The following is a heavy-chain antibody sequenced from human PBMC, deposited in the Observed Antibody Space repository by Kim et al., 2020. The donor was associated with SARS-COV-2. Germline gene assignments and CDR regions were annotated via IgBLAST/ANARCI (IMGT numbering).Heavy chain of an antibody. V-gene: IGHV3-30*18. D-gene: IGHD3-3*01. CDR3: AKDRRRFKVVAAFDI. J-gene: IGHJ3*02. CDR2: ISYDGSNK. CDR1: GFTFSSYG. Sequence: GGSLRLSCAASGFTFSSYGMHWVRQAPGKGLEWVAVISYDGSNKYYADSVKGRFTISRDNSKNTLYLQMNSLRAEDTAVYYCAKDRRRFKVVAAFDIWC.